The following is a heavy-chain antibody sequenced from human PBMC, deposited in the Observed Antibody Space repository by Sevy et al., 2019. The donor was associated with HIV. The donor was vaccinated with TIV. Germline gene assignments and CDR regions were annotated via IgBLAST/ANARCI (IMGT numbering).Heavy chain of an antibody. Sequence: GGSLRLSCAASGFTFSSYAMHWVRQAPGKGLEWVAVIWYDGSNKYYADSVKGRFTISRDNSKNTLYLQMNSLRAEDTAGYYCGSENFYESSGYYSKFDYWGQGTLVTVSS. D-gene: IGHD3-22*01. CDR2: IWYDGSNK. V-gene: IGHV3-33*01. CDR1: GFTFSSYA. J-gene: IGHJ4*02. CDR3: GSENFYESSGYYSKFDY.